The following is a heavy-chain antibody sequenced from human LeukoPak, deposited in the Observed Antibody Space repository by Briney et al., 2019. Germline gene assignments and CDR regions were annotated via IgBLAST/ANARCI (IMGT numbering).Heavy chain of an antibody. CDR2: IYHSGST. D-gene: IGHD4-11*01. J-gene: IGHJ6*03. Sequence: SETLSLTCTVSGYSISSGYYWGWIRQPPGKGLEWIGSIYHSGSTYYNPSLKSRVTISVDASKNQFSLKLSSVTAADTAVYYCARAHSPYYYYYMDVWGKGTTVTVSS. CDR1: GYSISSGYY. CDR3: ARAHSPYYYYYMDV. V-gene: IGHV4-38-2*02.